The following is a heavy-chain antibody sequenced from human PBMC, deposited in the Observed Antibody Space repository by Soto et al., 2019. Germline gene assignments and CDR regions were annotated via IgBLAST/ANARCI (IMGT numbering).Heavy chain of an antibody. CDR1: GGSISNSDYY. CDR3: AKHYGNAFDI. CDR2: IYYSGST. D-gene: IGHD3-10*01. Sequence: SETLSLTCTVSGGSISNSDYYWAWIRQPPGKGLEWIGTIYYSGSTYYNPSLRSRVTMPVDTSKNQFSLKLTSVTAADTAVYYCAKHYGNAFDIWCQGIMV. V-gene: IGHV4-39*07. J-gene: IGHJ3*02.